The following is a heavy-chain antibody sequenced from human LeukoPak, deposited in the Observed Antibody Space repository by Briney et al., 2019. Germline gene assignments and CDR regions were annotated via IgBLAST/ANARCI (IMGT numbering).Heavy chain of an antibody. CDR3: TTVLEFYGLGSYYDAP. J-gene: IGHJ5*02. D-gene: IGHD3-10*01. CDR1: GFTYRDVW. Sequence: PGGSLTLSCGASGFTYRDVWMRWVRQAPGRGREWVGRINSKTDGGTTEYAAPVKGRFTISRDDSQNTLYLQMNSLKTEDTAVYYCTTVLEFYGLGSYYDAPWGPGTLVTVSS. CDR2: INSKTDGGTT. V-gene: IGHV3-15*01.